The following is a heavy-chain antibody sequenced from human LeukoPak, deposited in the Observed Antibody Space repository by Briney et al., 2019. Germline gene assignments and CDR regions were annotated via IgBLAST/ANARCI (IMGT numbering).Heavy chain of an antibody. CDR1: GIIFTGYY. CDR2: INPKSGDT. Sequence: GASVKVSFKASGIIFTGYYVHWVRQAPGQGLEWMGWINPKSGDTNYGPKFQGRVTMTRDTSINTAYMELSSLRSEDTAVYYCARTPRNGYIEGYWGQGTLVTVSS. J-gene: IGHJ4*02. D-gene: IGHD5-24*01. CDR3: ARTPRNGYIEGY. V-gene: IGHV1-2*02.